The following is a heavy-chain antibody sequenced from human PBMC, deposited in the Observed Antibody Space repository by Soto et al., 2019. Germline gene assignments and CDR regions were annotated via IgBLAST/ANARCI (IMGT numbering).Heavy chain of an antibody. CDR1: GFTSASYW. V-gene: IGHV3-7*03. Sequence: QPGGSLRLSCAASGFTSASYWMSWVRQAPGQGLEWLANIAQDGSETFYVDSVKGRFTISRDNPKNSLYLQMNSLRADDTAVYYCTRGTDLRYCTGYSCPGIDVWGQGTTVTVSS. D-gene: IGHD2-8*02. CDR2: IAQDGSET. J-gene: IGHJ6*02. CDR3: TRGTDLRYCTGYSCPGIDV.